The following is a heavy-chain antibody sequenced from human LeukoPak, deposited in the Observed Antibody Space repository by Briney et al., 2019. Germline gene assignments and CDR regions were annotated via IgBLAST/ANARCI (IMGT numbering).Heavy chain of an antibody. CDR3: ARDGGYCSGGSCYGSLAFDI. CDR1: GGTFSSYA. CDR2: ISAYNGNT. J-gene: IGHJ3*02. V-gene: IGHV1-18*01. Sequence: ASVKVSCKASGGTFSSYAISWVRQAPGQGLEWMGWISAYNGNTNYAQKLQGRVTMTTDTSTSTAYMELRSLRSDDTAVYYCARDGGYCSGGSCYGSLAFDIWGQGTMVTVSS. D-gene: IGHD2-15*01.